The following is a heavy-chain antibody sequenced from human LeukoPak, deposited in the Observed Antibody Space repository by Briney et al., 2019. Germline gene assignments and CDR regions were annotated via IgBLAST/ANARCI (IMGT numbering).Heavy chain of an antibody. CDR2: IKSKTDGGTT. CDR3: TTEWIGTMIVAH. V-gene: IGHV3-15*01. Sequence: GGSLRLSCAASGFTFSNAWMSWVRQAPGKGLEWVGRIKSKTDGGTTDYAAPVKGRFTISRDDSKNTLYLQMNSLKTEDTAVYYCTTEWIGTMIVAHWSQGTLVTVSS. CDR1: GFTFSNAW. J-gene: IGHJ4*02. D-gene: IGHD3-22*01.